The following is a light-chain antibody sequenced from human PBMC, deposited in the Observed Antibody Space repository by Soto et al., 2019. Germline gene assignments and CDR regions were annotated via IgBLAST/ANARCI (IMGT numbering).Light chain of an antibody. CDR3: QQYGSSPTYT. Sequence: EIVLTQSPGTLSLSPGERATLSCRASQSVSSSYLAWYQQKPGQAPRLLIYGASSRATGIPDRFSGSGSGTAFTLPISRLEPEDFEVYYCQQYGSSPTYTFGQGTKLEIK. V-gene: IGKV3-20*01. CDR2: GAS. CDR1: QSVSSSY. J-gene: IGKJ2*01.